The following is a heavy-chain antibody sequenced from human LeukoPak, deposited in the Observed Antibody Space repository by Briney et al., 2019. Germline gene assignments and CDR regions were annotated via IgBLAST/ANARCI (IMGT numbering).Heavy chain of an antibody. CDR3: ATDAKSIAARWGPYYGMDV. D-gene: IGHD6-6*01. CDR2: INPRGGGT. V-gene: IGHV1-46*01. CDR1: GYTFTSYH. Sequence: ASVKVSCKASGYTFTSYHMHWVRQAPGQGLEWMGIINPRGGGTNYAQKFQGRVTMTRDTSTSTVYMELSSLRSEDTAVYYCATDAKSIAARWGPYYGMDVWGQGTTVTVSS. J-gene: IGHJ6*02.